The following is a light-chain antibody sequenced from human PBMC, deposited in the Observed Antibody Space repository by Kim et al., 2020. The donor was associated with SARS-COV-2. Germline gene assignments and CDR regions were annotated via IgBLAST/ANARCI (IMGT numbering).Light chain of an antibody. V-gene: IGKV3-20*01. CDR3: QQYGSLWT. CDR1: QSVSSSN. J-gene: IGKJ1*01. Sequence: WSPGERATLSCRASQSVSSSNLAWYQQKPGQAPRLLIYGASSRATGIPDRFSGSGSGTDFTLTISRLEPEDFAVYYCQQYGSLWTFGQGTKVDIK. CDR2: GAS.